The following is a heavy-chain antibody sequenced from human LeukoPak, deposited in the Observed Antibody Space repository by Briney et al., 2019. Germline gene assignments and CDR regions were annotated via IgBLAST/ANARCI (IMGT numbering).Heavy chain of an antibody. CDR3: AKSERELLGPLWYFDL. D-gene: IGHD3-10*01. Sequence: GGSLRLSCAASGLTVSSNSMSWVRQAPGKGLEWVSVIYSGGSTYYADSVKGRFIISRDNSKNTLYLQMNSLRAEDTAVYYCAKSERELLGPLWYFDLWGRGTLVTVSS. J-gene: IGHJ2*01. CDR1: GLTVSSNS. V-gene: IGHV3-53*01. CDR2: IYSGGST.